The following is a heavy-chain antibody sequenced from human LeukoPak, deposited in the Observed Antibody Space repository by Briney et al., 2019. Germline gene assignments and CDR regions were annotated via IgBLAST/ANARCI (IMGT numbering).Heavy chain of an antibody. CDR3: ARDLSSGYEYVY. D-gene: IGHD3-22*01. CDR2: ISSSSSYI. V-gene: IGHV3-21*01. Sequence: GGSLRLSCAASGFTFDDYGMSWVRQAPGKGLEWVSSISSSSSYIYYADSVKGRFTISRDNAKNSLYLQMNSLRAEDTAVYYCARDLSSGYEYVYWGQGTLVTVSS. J-gene: IGHJ4*02. CDR1: GFTFDDYG.